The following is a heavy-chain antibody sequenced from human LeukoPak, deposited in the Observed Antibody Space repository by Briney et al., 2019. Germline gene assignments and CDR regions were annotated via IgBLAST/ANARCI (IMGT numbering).Heavy chain of an antibody. D-gene: IGHD3-22*01. Sequence: ASVKVSCKVSGYTRTEFPIHWVRQAPGQGLEWMGIINPSGGSTSYAQKFQGRVTMTRDTSTSTVYMELSSLRSEDTAVYYCARDQGGIYDSSGYYPDCWGQGTLVTVSS. CDR1: GYTRTEFP. CDR2: INPSGGST. V-gene: IGHV1-46*01. CDR3: ARDQGGIYDSSGYYPDC. J-gene: IGHJ4*02.